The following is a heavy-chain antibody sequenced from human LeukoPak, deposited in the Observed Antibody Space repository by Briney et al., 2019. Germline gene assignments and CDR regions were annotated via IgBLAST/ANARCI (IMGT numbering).Heavy chain of an antibody. Sequence: PSETLSLTCAVSGGPFSGYFWSWIRQPPGKGLEWIGEIHNSGTTNYNPSLNSRATISEDTSKNQFYLNLSSVTAADTAVYYCARRYYYNLGSFPFGFWGQGTLVTVSS. CDR1: GGPFSGYF. CDR3: ARRYYYNLGSFPFGF. J-gene: IGHJ4*02. V-gene: IGHV4-34*01. CDR2: IHNSGTT. D-gene: IGHD3-10*01.